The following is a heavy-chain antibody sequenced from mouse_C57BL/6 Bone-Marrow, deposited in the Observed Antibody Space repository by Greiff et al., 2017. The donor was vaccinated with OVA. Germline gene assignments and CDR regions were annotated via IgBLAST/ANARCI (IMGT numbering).Heavy chain of an antibody. D-gene: IGHD2-1*01. CDR1: GFTFSDYG. Sequence: EVQVVESGGGLVKPGGSLTLSCAASGFTFSDYGMHWVRQAPEKGLEWVAYISSGSSTIYYADTVQGRFTISRDNAKNTLFLQMTSLGSEDTAMDYCARRDLLYAMDYWGQGTSVTVSS. J-gene: IGHJ4*01. CDR3: ARRDLLYAMDY. V-gene: IGHV5-17*01. CDR2: ISSGSSTI.